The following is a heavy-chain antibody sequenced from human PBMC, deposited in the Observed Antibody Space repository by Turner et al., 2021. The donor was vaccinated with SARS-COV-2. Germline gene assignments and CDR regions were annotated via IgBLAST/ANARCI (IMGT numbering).Heavy chain of an antibody. V-gene: IGHV3-9*01. D-gene: IGHD1-1*01. CDR2: ISWNGNSI. J-gene: IGHJ4*02. CDR1: GFSFDDYA. CDR3: VRDLEAVTIYGPRFDY. Sequence: EAQLAEAGGDLVQHGRSLRLSCSASGFSFDDYAMHWVRQVPGKGLEWVSSISWNGNSIAYAASVRGRFTISRDNAKSSLSLQMDNLRVEDTALYYCVRDLEAVTIYGPRFDYWGQGTLVTVSS.